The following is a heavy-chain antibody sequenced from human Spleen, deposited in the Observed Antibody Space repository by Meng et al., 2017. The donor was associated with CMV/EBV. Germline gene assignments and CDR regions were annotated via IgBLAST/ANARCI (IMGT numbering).Heavy chain of an antibody. CDR1: GGSISSSY. V-gene: IGHV4-59*12. CDR2: VFYTGST. Sequence: SETLSLTCTVSGGSISSSYWSWIRQPPGKGLEWIGYVFYTGSTNYNPSLNSRVTISIDTSKNEFSLNLFSVTAADTAVYFCARGEDGYDYRYFEYWGQGALVTVSS. D-gene: IGHD5-12*01. J-gene: IGHJ4*02. CDR3: ARGEDGYDYRYFEY.